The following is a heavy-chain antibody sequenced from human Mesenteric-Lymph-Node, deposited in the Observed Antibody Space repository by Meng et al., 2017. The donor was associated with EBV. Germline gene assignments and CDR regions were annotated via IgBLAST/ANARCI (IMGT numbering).Heavy chain of an antibody. CDR2: ISGGGRGI. V-gene: IGHV3-23*04. J-gene: IGHJ4*02. CDR1: GFTSGIKFHGYS. D-gene: IGHD5-24*01. CDR3: AKPIQFWSGIDY. Sequence: EVQLVESGGGLVQPXGSLRLSCAATGFTSGIKFHGYSMSWVRQAPGKGLEWVSGISGGGRGIYYADSVKGRFTISRDNSKNTLYLQINSLTSEDTAVYYCAKPIQFWSGIDYWGQGTLVTVAS.